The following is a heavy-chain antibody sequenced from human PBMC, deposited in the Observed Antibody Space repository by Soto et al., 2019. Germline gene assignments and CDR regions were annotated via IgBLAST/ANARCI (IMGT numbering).Heavy chain of an antibody. CDR1: GDSVSSGNYF. CDR3: ARGEYQLLWFDT. V-gene: IGHV4-61*01. CDR2: IYYTGTT. Sequence: PSETLSLTCTVSGDSVSSGNYFWSWIRQPPGKGLEWIGYIYYTGTTNYNPSLKSRVTISVDTSKSQFSLKLTSVTAADTAVYFCARGEYQLLWFDTWGQGTLVTVSS. D-gene: IGHD2-2*01. J-gene: IGHJ5*02.